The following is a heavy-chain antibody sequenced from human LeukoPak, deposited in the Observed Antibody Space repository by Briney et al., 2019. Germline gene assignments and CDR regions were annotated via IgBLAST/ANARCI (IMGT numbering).Heavy chain of an antibody. J-gene: IGHJ6*03. CDR2: IIPIFGTA. Sequence: SVKVSCKASGGTFSSYAISWVRQAPGQGLEWMGGIIPIFGTANYAQKFQGRVTITADKSTSTAYMELSSLRSEDTAVYYCXXXXXXXXXXXXXXXRHAYYYYYMDVWGKGTTVTVSS. CDR3: XXXXXXXXXXXXXXXRHAYYYYYMDV. CDR1: GGTFSSYA. V-gene: IGHV1-69*06.